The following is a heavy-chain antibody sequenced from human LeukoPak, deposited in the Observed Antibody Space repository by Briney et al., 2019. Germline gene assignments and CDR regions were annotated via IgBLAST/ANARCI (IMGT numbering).Heavy chain of an antibody. J-gene: IGHJ4*02. CDR2: IRSKVYGGTP. CDR1: GFTFGDYA. CDR3: TRDQTPYY. Sequence: GGSLRLSCTASGFTFGDYATTWVRQASGKGLEWVGFIRSKVYGGTPEYAASVKGRFTISRDDSKGIAYLQMNSLKTEDTAVYYCTRDQTPYYWGQGTLVTVSS. V-gene: IGHV3-49*04.